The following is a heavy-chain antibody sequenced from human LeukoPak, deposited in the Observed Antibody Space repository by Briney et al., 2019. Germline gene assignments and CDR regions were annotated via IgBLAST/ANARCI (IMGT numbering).Heavy chain of an antibody. D-gene: IGHD3-10*01. CDR2: INHSGST. V-gene: IGHV4-34*01. CDR3: ARKWHSVAYGSGSYYNVV. J-gene: IGHJ4*02. CDR1: GGSFSGYY. Sequence: PSETLSLTCAVYGGSFSGYYWSWIRQPPGKGLEWIGEINHSGSTNYNPSLKSRVTISVDTSKNQFSLKLSSVTAADTAVYYCARKWHSVAYGSGSYYNVVWGQGTLVTVSS.